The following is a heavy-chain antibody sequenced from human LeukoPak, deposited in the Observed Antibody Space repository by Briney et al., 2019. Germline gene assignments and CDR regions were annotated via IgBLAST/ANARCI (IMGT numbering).Heavy chain of an antibody. D-gene: IGHD4-17*01. CDR3: AKATVTHLIDY. CDR2: SASGGSS. Sequence: GGSLRHSCVASGFTFSSYAMNWVRQAPGKGLEWVSTSASGGSSYYADSVKGRFTISRDNSKNTLYLQMNSLGAEDTAVYYCAKATVTHLIDYWGQGTLVTVSS. V-gene: IGHV3-23*01. CDR1: GFTFSSYA. J-gene: IGHJ4*02.